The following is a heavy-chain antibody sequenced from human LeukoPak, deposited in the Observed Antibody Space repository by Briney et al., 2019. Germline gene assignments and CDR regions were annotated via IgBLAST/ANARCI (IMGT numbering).Heavy chain of an antibody. CDR1: GFTFTSSA. CDR2: IVVGSGNA. Sequence: ASVKVSCKASGFTFTSSAMQWVRQARGQRVEWIGWIVVGSGNANYAQKFQERVTITRDMSTSTAYMELSSLRSEDTAVYYCAAEGYSYGFYDQPWGQGTLVTVSS. J-gene: IGHJ5*02. CDR3: AAEGYSYGFYDQP. D-gene: IGHD5-18*01. V-gene: IGHV1-58*02.